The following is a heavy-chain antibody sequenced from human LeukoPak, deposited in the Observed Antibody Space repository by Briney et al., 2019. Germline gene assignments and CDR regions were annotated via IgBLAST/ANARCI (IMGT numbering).Heavy chain of an antibody. D-gene: IGHD6-19*01. Sequence: GGSLRLSCTAPGITFSNYAMHWVRQAPGEGLEWVTVISNDGSVKYYADSVKGRFTISRDNSKNTLYLQMNSLRAEDTAVYYCAKWGIAVAGTFDYWGQGTLVTVSS. CDR1: GITFSNYA. CDR3: AKWGIAVAGTFDY. V-gene: IGHV3-30*04. J-gene: IGHJ4*02. CDR2: ISNDGSVK.